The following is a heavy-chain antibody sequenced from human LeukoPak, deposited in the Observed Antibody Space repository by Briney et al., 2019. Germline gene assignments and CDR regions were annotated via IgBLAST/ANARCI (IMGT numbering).Heavy chain of an antibody. J-gene: IGHJ5*02. V-gene: IGHV3-66*01. CDR2: IYSGGST. CDR1: GFTVSSNY. D-gene: IGHD2-2*02. Sequence: GGSLRLSCAASGFTVSSNYMSWVRQAPGKGLEWVSVIYSGGSTYYADSVKGRFTISRDNSKNTLYLQMNSLRAEDTAVYYCARDRASYCSSTSCYMVRANWFDPWGQGTLVTVSS. CDR3: ARDRASYCSSTSCYMVRANWFDP.